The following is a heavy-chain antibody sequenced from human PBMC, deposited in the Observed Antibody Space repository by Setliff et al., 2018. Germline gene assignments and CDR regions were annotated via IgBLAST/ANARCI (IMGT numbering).Heavy chain of an antibody. CDR1: GGTFSDYH. D-gene: IGHD6-6*01. Sequence: SETLSLTCAAYGGTFSDYHWTWIRQSPEKGLEWIGEINHRGSTNYNPSLKSRVTISIDTSKDQFSLKLISMTAADTAVYYCARGRNIAARLLDSWDQGTLVTVSS. CDR3: ARGRNIAARLLDS. J-gene: IGHJ4*02. CDR2: INHRGST. V-gene: IGHV4-34*01.